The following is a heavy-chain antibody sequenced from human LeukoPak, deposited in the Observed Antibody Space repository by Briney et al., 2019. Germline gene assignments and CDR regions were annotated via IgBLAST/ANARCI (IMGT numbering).Heavy chain of an antibody. Sequence: GGSLRLSCAASGFTFSSYAMHWVRQAPGKGLEYVSAISSNGGSTYYANSVKGRFTISRDNSKNTLYLQMGSLRAEDMAVYYCVREGCSSTSCYTNWFDPWGQGTLVTVSS. CDR1: GFTFSSYA. CDR2: ISSNGGST. V-gene: IGHV3-64*01. CDR3: VREGCSSTSCYTNWFDP. J-gene: IGHJ5*02. D-gene: IGHD2-2*02.